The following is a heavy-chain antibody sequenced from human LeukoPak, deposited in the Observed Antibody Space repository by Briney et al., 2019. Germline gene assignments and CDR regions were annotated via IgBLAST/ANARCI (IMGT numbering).Heavy chain of an antibody. CDR2: IRYDGSNK. CDR1: GFTFSSYG. D-gene: IGHD3-10*01. V-gene: IGHV3-30*02. CDR3: AKDATNLGGLWFGELYSWFDP. J-gene: IGHJ5*02. Sequence: GGSLRLSCAASGFTFSSYGMHWVRQAPGKGLEWVAFIRYDGSNKYYADSVKGRFTISRDNSENTLYLQMNSLRAEDTAVYYCAKDATNLGGLWFGELYSWFDPWGQGTLVTVSS.